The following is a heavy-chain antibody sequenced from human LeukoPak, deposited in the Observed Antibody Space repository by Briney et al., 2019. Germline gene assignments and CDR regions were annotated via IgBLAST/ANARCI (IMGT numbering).Heavy chain of an antibody. Sequence: ASVKVSCKASGYSFTTFGISWVRQAPGQGLEWMGWISGHNVNTISAQNLQGRVTMTTDTSTSTAYMELRSLRFDDTAVYYCARWAPSGDRDYYYYYMDVWGKGTTVTVSS. J-gene: IGHJ6*03. D-gene: IGHD2-21*02. CDR3: ARWAPSGDRDYYYYYMDV. CDR1: GYSFTTFG. V-gene: IGHV1-18*01. CDR2: ISGHNVNT.